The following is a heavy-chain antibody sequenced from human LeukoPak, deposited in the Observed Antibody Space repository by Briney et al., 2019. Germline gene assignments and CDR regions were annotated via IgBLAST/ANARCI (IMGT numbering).Heavy chain of an antibody. J-gene: IGHJ6*03. V-gene: IGHV1-8*03. CDR3: ARGLRCYDILTGYGPCVYYYYYMDV. CDR2: MNPNSGNT. Sequence: ASVKVSCKASGGTFSNYAISWVRQATGQGLEWMGWMNPNSGNTGYAQKFQGRVTITRNTSISTAYMELSSLRSEDTAVYYCARGLRCYDILTGYGPCVYYYYYMDVWGKGTTVTVSS. D-gene: IGHD3-9*01. CDR1: GGTFSNYA.